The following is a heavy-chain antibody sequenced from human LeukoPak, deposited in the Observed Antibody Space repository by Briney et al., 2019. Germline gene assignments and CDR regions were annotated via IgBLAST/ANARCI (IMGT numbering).Heavy chain of an antibody. CDR2: ISSSGSTI. Sequence: GGSLRLSCAASGFTFSDYYMSWIRQAPGKGLEWVSYISSSGSTIYYADSVKGRFTISRDNSKNTLYLQMNSLRAEDTAVYYCARDRHIVVVTAILVLWGQGTLVTVSS. D-gene: IGHD2-21*02. CDR1: GFTFSDYY. CDR3: ARDRHIVVVTAILVL. V-gene: IGHV3-11*04. J-gene: IGHJ4*02.